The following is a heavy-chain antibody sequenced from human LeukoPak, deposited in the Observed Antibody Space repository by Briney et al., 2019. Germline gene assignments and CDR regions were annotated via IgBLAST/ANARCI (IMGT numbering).Heavy chain of an antibody. CDR2: INWNGGNT. J-gene: IGHJ4*02. V-gene: IGHV3-20*04. CDR1: GFTFDDYG. Sequence: GGSLRLSCAASGFTFDDYGMSWVRQAPGKGLEWVSGINWNGGNTGYADSVKGRFTISRDNAKNSLYLQMNSLRAEDTALYYCARAYRSGNFDYWGQGTLVTVSS. CDR3: ARAYRSGNFDY. D-gene: IGHD2-15*01.